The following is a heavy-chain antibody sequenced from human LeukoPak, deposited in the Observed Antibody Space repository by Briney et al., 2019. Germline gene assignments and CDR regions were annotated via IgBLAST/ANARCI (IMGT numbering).Heavy chain of an antibody. Sequence: PSETLSLTCTVSGGSISSSSYYWGWIRQPPGKGLEWIGSIYYSGSTYYNPSLKSRVTISVDTSKNQFSLKLSSVTAADTAVYYCARSTYYDFWSGYYYFDNWGQGTLVTVSS. D-gene: IGHD3-3*01. CDR2: IYYSGST. CDR1: GGSISSSSYY. CDR3: ARSTYYDFWSGYYYFDN. V-gene: IGHV4-39*01. J-gene: IGHJ4*02.